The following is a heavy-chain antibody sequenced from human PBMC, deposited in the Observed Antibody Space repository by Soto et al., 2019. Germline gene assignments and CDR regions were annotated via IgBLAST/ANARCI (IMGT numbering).Heavy chain of an antibody. CDR2: ISSNGDST. Sequence: GGSLRLSCAASGFTFSSYAMHWVRQAPGKGLEYVSAISSNGDSTYYANSVKGRFTISRDNSKNTLYLQMGSLRAEDMAVYYCARIYSGYDDAFDIWGQGTMVTV. CDR3: ARIYSGYDDAFDI. CDR1: GFTFSSYA. D-gene: IGHD5-12*01. V-gene: IGHV3-64*01. J-gene: IGHJ3*02.